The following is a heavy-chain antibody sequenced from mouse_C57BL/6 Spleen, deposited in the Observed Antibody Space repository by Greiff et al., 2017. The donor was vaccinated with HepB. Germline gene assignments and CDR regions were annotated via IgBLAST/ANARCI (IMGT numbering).Heavy chain of an antibody. Sequence: VQLQHSGPELVKPGASVKISCKASGYTFTDYYMNWVKQSHGKSLEWIGDINPNNGGTSYNQKFKGKATLTVDKSSSTAYMELRSLTSEDSAVYYCARPDYYGSSYVRDWYFDVWGTGTTVTVSS. CDR1: GYTFTDYY. CDR2: INPNNGGT. CDR3: ARPDYYGSSYVRDWYFDV. V-gene: IGHV1-26*01. D-gene: IGHD1-1*01. J-gene: IGHJ1*03.